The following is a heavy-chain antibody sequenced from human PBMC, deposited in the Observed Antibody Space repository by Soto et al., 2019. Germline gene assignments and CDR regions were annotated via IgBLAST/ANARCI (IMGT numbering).Heavy chain of an antibody. CDR2: IIPVLGVT. CDR1: GSTFSSYT. D-gene: IGHD2-21*02. Sequence: QVQLVQSGAEVRKPGSSVEVSCMASGSTFSSYTVNWVRQAPGQGLEWIGRIIPVLGVTHYARRFQGRVTITADRSRKTAYMELTSLTSEDTAVYYCARRRYWGVDGYNKFYYGMDVWGQGTTVTVSS. V-gene: IGHV1-69*02. J-gene: IGHJ6*02. CDR3: ARRRYWGVDGYNKFYYGMDV.